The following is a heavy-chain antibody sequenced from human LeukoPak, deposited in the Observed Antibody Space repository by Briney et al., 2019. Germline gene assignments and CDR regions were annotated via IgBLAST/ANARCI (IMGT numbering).Heavy chain of an antibody. CDR3: TTDPHYYDSSGYFLPPLS. D-gene: IGHD3-22*01. CDR2: IKSKTDGATT. V-gene: IGHV3-15*01. CDR1: GFTFSNAW. J-gene: IGHJ4*02. Sequence: PGGSLRLSCAASGFTFSNAWMSWVRQAPGKGLEWVGRIKSKTDGATTDYAAPVKGRFTISRDDSKNTLYLQMNSLKTEDTAVYYCTTDPHYYDSSGYFLPPLSWGQGTLVTVSS.